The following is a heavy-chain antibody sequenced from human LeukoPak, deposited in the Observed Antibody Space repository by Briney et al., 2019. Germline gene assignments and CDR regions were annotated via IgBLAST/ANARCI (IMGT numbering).Heavy chain of an antibody. Sequence: SQTLSLTCTVPGGSISSGSYYWSWIRQPAGKGLEWIGRIYISGSTNYNPSLKSRVTISVDTSKNQFSLKLSSVTAPDTAVYYCATQKSTGRPGYSFDYWGQGTLVTVSS. V-gene: IGHV4-61*02. J-gene: IGHJ4*02. CDR3: ATQKSTGRPGYSFDY. CDR1: GGSISSGSYY. D-gene: IGHD6-6*01. CDR2: IYISGST.